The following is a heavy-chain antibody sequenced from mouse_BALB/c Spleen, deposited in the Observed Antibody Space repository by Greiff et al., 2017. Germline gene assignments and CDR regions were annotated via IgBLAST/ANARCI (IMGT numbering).Heavy chain of an antibody. CDR3: ARRTTAWFAD. D-gene: IGHD1-1*01. CDR2: INPSNGRT. J-gene: IGHJ3*01. V-gene: IGHV1S81*02. Sequence: QVQLHQPGAELVKPGASVPLSCKASGYTFTSYWMHWVKQRPGQGLEWLGEINPSNGRTNYNEKFKSKATLTVDKSSSTAYMQLSSLTAEDSAIYFCARRTTAWFADWGQGTLVTVSA. CDR1: GYTFTSYW.